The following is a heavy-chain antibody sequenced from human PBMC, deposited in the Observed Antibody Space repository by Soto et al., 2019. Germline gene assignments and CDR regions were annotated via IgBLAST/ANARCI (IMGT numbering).Heavy chain of an antibody. CDR2: IIPIFGTA. CDR3: ARDNSSGWYNYFDY. D-gene: IGHD6-19*01. Sequence: QVQLVQSGAEVNKPGSSVKVSCKASGGTFSSYAISWVRQAPGQGLEWLGGIIPIFGTANYAQKFQGRVTITADASTSTAYMELSSLRSEDTAVYYCARDNSSGWYNYFDYWGQGTLVTVSS. CDR1: GGTFSSYA. J-gene: IGHJ4*02. V-gene: IGHV1-69*01.